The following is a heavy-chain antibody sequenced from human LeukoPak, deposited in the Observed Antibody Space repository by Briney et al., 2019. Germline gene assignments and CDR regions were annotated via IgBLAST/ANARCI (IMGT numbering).Heavy chain of an antibody. CDR1: GGSISSYY. D-gene: IGHD2-2*02. CDR3: ASHMESTISCYIY. J-gene: IGHJ4*02. Sequence: PSETLSLTCTVSGGSISSYYWSWIRQPPGKGLEWIGEINHSGSTNYNPSLKSRVTISVDTSKNQFSLKLSSVTAAGTAVYYCASHMESTISCYIYWGQGTLVTVSS. V-gene: IGHV4-34*01. CDR2: INHSGST.